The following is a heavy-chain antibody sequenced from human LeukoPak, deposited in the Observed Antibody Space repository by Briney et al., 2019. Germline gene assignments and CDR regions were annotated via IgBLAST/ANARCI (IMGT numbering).Heavy chain of an antibody. J-gene: IGHJ4*02. CDR3: ARGRSSSFGKEKSYYFDY. V-gene: IGHV1-3*01. CDR1: GYTFTSYA. D-gene: IGHD6-6*01. Sequence: ASVKVSCKASGYTFTSYAMHWVRQAPGQRLEWMGWINAGNGNTKYSQKFQGRVTITRDTSASTAYMELSSLRPEDTAVYYCARGRSSSFGKEKSYYFDYWGQGTLVTVSS. CDR2: INAGNGNT.